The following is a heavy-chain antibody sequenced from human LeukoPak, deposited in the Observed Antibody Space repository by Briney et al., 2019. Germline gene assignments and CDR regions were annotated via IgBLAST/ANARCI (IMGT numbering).Heavy chain of an antibody. CDR2: ISYDGSNK. Sequence: GGSLRLSCAASGFTFSLYWMNWVRRAPGKGLEWVAVISYDGSNKYYADSVKGRFTISRDNSKNTLYLQMNSLRAEDTAVYYCARGQEWLRFDYWGLGTLVTVSS. CDR3: ARGQEWLRFDY. V-gene: IGHV3-30-3*01. D-gene: IGHD5-12*01. CDR1: GFTFSLYW. J-gene: IGHJ4*02.